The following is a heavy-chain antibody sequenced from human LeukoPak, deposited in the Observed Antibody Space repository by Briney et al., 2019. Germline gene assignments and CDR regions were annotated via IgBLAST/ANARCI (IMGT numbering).Heavy chain of an antibody. D-gene: IGHD3-22*01. J-gene: IGHJ6*02. V-gene: IGHV1-69*13. CDR1: GGTFSSYA. CDR3: ARVGYYYDSSGYYLYYGMDV. CDR2: IIPIFGTA. Sequence: AASVKVSCKASGGTFSSYAISWVRQAPGQGLEWMGGIIPIFGTASYAQKFQGRVTITADESTSTAYMELSSLRSEDTAVYYCARVGYYYDSSGYYLYYGMDVWGQGTTVTVSS.